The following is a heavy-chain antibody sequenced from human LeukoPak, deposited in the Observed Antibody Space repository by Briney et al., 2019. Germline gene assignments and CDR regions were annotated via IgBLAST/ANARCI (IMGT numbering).Heavy chain of an antibody. CDR3: ARGEWELRALPSRYNWFDP. Sequence: GGSLRLSCAASGFTFSSYAMHWVRQAPGKGLEWVAVISYDGSNKYYADSVKGRFTISRDNSKNTLYLQMNSLRAEDTAVYYCARGEWELRALPSRYNWFDPWGQGTLVTVSS. CDR1: GFTFSSYA. J-gene: IGHJ5*02. D-gene: IGHD1-26*01. V-gene: IGHV3-30-3*01. CDR2: ISYDGSNK.